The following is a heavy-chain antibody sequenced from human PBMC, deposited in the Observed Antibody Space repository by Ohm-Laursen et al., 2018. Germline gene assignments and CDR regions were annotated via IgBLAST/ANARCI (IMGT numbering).Heavy chain of an antibody. CDR3: AGRGYGYYYYGMDV. CDR1: GYTFTSYD. Sequence: SVKVSCKASGYTFTSYDINWVRQTTGQGLEWMGWMNPNSGNTGYAQKFQGRVTMTRNTSISTAYMELSSLRSEDTAVYYCAGRGYGYYYYGMDVWGQGTTVTVSS. D-gene: IGHD5-12*01. J-gene: IGHJ6*02. V-gene: IGHV1-8*01. CDR2: MNPNSGNT.